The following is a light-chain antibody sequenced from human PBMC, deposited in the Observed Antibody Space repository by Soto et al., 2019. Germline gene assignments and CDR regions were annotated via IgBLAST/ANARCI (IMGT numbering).Light chain of an antibody. CDR3: SSYTSRRTRV. Sequence: QSALTQPASVSGSPGQSITISCTGTSSDIGGYDYVSWYQQHPGKAPQLIIYEVSNRPSGVSNRFSGSKSGNTASLSISGLQGEDEADFYCSSYTSRRTRVFGGGTKLTVL. J-gene: IGLJ3*02. CDR1: SSDIGGYDY. V-gene: IGLV2-14*01. CDR2: EVS.